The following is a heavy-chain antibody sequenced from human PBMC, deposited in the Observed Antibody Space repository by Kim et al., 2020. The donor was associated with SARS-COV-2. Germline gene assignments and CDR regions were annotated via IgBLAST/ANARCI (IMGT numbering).Heavy chain of an antibody. Sequence: GGSLRLSCTGSGFNFNKYAMSWVRQAPGKGLEWVAGISGSGDSSWYADSVKGRFTISRDNSKETVYLQMISLSAEDTAIYYCAKSTLYYDTYGFHWDYWGQGALVTVSS. V-gene: IGHV3-23*01. D-gene: IGHD3-16*01. J-gene: IGHJ4*02. CDR3: AKSTLYYDTYGFHWDY. CDR2: ISGSGDSS. CDR1: GFNFNKYA.